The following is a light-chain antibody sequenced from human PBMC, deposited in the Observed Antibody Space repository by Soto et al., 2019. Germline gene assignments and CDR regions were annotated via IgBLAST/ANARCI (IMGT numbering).Light chain of an antibody. J-gene: IGKJ3*01. CDR2: KAS. V-gene: IGKV1-5*03. CDR1: QSISSW. CDR3: QQGSNWPPV. Sequence: DIQMTQSPSTLSASVGDRVTITCRASQSISSWLAWHQQKPGKAPRLLIYKASNLESGIPSRFSGSGSGTDFTLTIRSLEPEDFAVYYCQQGSNWPPVFGPGTKVDI.